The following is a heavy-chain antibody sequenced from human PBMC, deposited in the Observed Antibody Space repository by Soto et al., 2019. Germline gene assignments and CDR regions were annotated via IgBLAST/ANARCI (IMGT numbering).Heavy chain of an antibody. J-gene: IGHJ4*02. Sequence: QVQLVQSGTEVKKPGSSVKVSCKASGGTFRNYPINWVRQAPGQGLEWMGSIFPLTDIPDYAQNFQARLTITADKSPSTAYMELSSLTSDDTAMYFCARGPLVVLNYFESWGQGTLVTVPS. CDR2: IFPLTDIP. V-gene: IGHV1-69*02. CDR3: ARGPLVVLNYFES. CDR1: GGTFRNYP.